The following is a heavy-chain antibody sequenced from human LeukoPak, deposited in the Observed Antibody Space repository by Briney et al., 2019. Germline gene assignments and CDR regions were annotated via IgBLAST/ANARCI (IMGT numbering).Heavy chain of an antibody. V-gene: IGHV1-2*02. J-gene: IGHJ4*02. CDR2: INPNSGGT. CDR3: ARSNRKWLVLNWYFDY. CDR1: GYTFTGYY. D-gene: IGHD6-19*01. Sequence: ASVKVSCKASGYTFTGYYMHWVRQAPGQGVEWMGWINPNSGGTNYAQKFQGRVTITRDTSISTAYMELSRLRSDDTAVYYCARSNRKWLVLNWYFDYWGQGTLVTVSS.